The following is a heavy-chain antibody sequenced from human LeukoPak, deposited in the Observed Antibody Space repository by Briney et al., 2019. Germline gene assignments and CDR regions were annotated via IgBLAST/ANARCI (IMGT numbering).Heavy chain of an antibody. Sequence: GGSLRLSCAASGFTFSSYVMNWVRQAPGKGLEWVSAISGSGATTYYADSVRGRFTISRDNSKNTLYLQMNSLRAEDTAVYYCAIKGTTSSWYYFDYWGQGTLVTVSS. CDR2: ISGSGATT. D-gene: IGHD6-13*01. CDR1: GFTFSSYV. J-gene: IGHJ4*02. V-gene: IGHV3-23*01. CDR3: AIKGTTSSWYYFDY.